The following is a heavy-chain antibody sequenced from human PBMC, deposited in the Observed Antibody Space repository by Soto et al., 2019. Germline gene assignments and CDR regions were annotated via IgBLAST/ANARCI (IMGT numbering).Heavy chain of an antibody. CDR3: ARVADCSSTSCYDSYYYYGMDV. J-gene: IGHJ6*02. D-gene: IGHD2-2*01. CDR1: GGTFSSYA. CDR2: IIPIFGTA. Sequence: GASVKVSCKVSGGTFSSYAISWVRQAPGQGLEWMGGIIPIFGTANYAQKFQGRVTITADESTSTAYMELSSLRSEDTAVYYCARVADCSSTSCYDSYYYYGMDVWGQGTTVTVSS. V-gene: IGHV1-69*13.